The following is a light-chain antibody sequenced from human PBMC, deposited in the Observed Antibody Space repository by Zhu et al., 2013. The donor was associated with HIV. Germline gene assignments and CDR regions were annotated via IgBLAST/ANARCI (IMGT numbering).Light chain of an antibody. CDR2: DDS. Sequence: SYELTQPPSVSVSPGQTASITCSGDKLGDKYACWYQQKPGQAPVLVIYDDSDRPSGIPERFSGSNSGHTATLTLTGAEVEDEADYYCQVWDASRDHVVFGGGTKLTVV. V-gene: IGLV3-1*01. J-gene: IGLJ2*01. CDR3: QVWDASRDHVV. CDR1: KLGDKY.